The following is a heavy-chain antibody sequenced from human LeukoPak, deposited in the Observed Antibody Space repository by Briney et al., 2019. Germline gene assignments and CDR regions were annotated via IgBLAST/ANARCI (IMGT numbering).Heavy chain of an antibody. V-gene: IGHV3-23*01. CDR2: ISGSGGST. D-gene: IGHD4-23*01. J-gene: IGHJ2*01. CDR1: GFTFSSYA. CDR3: ARNKGSTVVPGDWYFDL. Sequence: GGPLRLSCAASGFTFSSYAMSWVRQAPGKGLEWVSAISGSGGSTYYADSVKGRFTISRDNSNNTLSLQMDSLRVDDTAVYYCARNKGSTVVPGDWYFDLWGRGSLVTVSS.